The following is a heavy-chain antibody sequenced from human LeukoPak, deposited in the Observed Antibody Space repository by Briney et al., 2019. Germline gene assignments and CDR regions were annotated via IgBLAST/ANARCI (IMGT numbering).Heavy chain of an antibody. D-gene: IGHD1-26*01. J-gene: IGHJ4*02. CDR3: ARVVLLAYFDY. Sequence: GGSLRLSCVASGFTFNYYWMSWVRQAPGKGLEWVANIKEDGSENYSVDSVKGRFTISRDNAKNSLYLQMNSLRAEDTAVYYCARVVLLAYFDYWGQGTLVTVSS. V-gene: IGHV3-7*01. CDR1: GFTFNYYW. CDR2: IKEDGSEN.